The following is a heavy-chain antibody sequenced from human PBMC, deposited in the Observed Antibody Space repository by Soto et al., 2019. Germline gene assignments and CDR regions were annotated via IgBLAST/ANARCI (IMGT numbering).Heavy chain of an antibody. CDR3: GRHAAYDSVWGNSDGNDY. CDR2: IHYSGAT. Sequence: PSETLSLTCAVSGGSISSNNYYWFCIRPPPGEGLEWTGSIHYSGATNYHPSLQSRVTISVDTSKNQFSPHMSAVTAADTAVYYCGRHAAYDSVWGNSDGNDYWGQGTLVTVSS. CDR1: GGSISSNNYY. J-gene: IGHJ4*02. V-gene: IGHV4-39*01. D-gene: IGHD3-16*01.